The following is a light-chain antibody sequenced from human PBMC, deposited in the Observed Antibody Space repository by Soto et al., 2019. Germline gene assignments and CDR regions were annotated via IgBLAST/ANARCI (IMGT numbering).Light chain of an antibody. CDR3: AVWDDSLDGWV. CDR1: SSNIGSHV. CDR2: NNN. J-gene: IGLJ3*02. Sequence: QSVLTQPPSASGTPGQRVTISCSGSSSNIGSHVVYWYQQLAGTAPKLLMYNNNQRPSGVPDRFSGSKSGTSASLAISGLQSEHEADYYCAVWDDSLDGWVFGGGTKVTVL. V-gene: IGLV1-44*01.